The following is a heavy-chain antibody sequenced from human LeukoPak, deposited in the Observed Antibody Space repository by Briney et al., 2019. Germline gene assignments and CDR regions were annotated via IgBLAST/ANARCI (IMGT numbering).Heavy chain of an antibody. Sequence: SETLSLTCTVSGGSTSSSSYYWGWIRQPPGKGLEWIGSIYYSGSTYYNPSLKSRVTISVDTSKNQFSLKLSSVTAADTAVYYCARRNYYDSSGTDYWGQGTLVTVSS. D-gene: IGHD3-22*01. CDR3: ARRNYYDSSGTDY. CDR1: GGSTSSSSYY. CDR2: IYYSGST. J-gene: IGHJ4*02. V-gene: IGHV4-39*01.